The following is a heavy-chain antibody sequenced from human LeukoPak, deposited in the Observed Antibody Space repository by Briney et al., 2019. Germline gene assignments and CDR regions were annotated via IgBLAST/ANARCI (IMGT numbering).Heavy chain of an antibody. CDR1: GGSFSGYY. D-gene: IGHD2-2*02. V-gene: IGHV4-34*01. CDR2: INHSGST. Sequence: PSETLSLTCAVYGGSFSGYYWSWIRQPPGKGLEWIGEINHSGSTNYNPSLKSRVTISVDTSKNQFSLKLSSVTAADTAVYYCASRYCSSTSCYMNGNNWFDPWGQGTLVTVSS. J-gene: IGHJ5*02. CDR3: ASRYCSSTSCYMNGNNWFDP.